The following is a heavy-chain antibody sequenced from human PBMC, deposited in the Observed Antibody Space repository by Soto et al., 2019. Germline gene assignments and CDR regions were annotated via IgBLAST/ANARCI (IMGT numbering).Heavy chain of an antibody. CDR3: AINEGRDVSTFDY. V-gene: IGHV1-69*01. CDR1: GGIFTRYD. D-gene: IGHD1-20*01. CDR2: IIPIFGTA. J-gene: IGHJ4*02. Sequence: QVQLVQSGAEVKTPGSSVKVSCKASGGIFTRYDIRWVRQAPGQGLEWMGAIIPIFGTANYAQKFQGRVTITADATTSTAYMELSSLRSEDTAMYYCAINEGRDVSTFDYWGQGTLVTVSP.